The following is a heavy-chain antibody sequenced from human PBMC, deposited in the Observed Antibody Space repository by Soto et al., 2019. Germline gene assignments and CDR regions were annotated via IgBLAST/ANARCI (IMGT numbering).Heavy chain of an antibody. D-gene: IGHD3-22*01. CDR3: ARVAYYSDTSGQVHWFDT. Sequence: SETLSLTCTVSGGSISSYYWSWIRQPPGKGLEWIGYIYYSGSTNYNPSLKSRVTISVDTSKNQFSLKLSSVTAADTAVYYCARVAYYSDTSGQVHWFDTWGQGTLVTVSS. CDR1: GGSISSYY. V-gene: IGHV4-59*01. CDR2: IYYSGST. J-gene: IGHJ5*02.